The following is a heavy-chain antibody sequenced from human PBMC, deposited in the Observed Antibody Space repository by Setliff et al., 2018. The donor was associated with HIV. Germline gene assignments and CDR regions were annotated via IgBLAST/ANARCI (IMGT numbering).Heavy chain of an antibody. V-gene: IGHV4-59*08. CDR2: IYYSGST. D-gene: IGHD5-12*01. Sequence: PSETLSLTCKVSGGSISSYYWSWIRQPPGKGLEWIGYIYYSGSTNYNPSLRSRVTISVDTSKNLFSLKLSSVTAADTAVYYCARGATLLPGYSDKWEYFYMDVWGKGTTVTVSS. CDR1: GGSISSYY. CDR3: ARGATLLPGYSDKWEYFYMDV. J-gene: IGHJ6*03.